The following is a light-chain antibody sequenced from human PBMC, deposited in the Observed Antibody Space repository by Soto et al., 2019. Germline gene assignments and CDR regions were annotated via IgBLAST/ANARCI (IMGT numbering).Light chain of an antibody. CDR1: QSINTY. V-gene: IGKV1-39*01. CDR2: AAS. CDR3: LQDYSYPRT. Sequence: DIQMTQSPSSLSASVGDRVTITCRAGQSINTYLNWYQQKPGKAPKLLIYAASSLQSGVPSRFSGSGSGTDFSLTISSLQPEDFASYYCLQDYSYPRTFGPGTKVDI. J-gene: IGKJ1*01.